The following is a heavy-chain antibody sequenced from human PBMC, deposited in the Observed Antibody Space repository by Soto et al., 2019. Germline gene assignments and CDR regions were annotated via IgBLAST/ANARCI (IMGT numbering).Heavy chain of an antibody. CDR1: GFTFSSYA. Sequence: GGSLRLSCAASGFTFSSYAMHWFRQAPGKGLEWVAVISYDGSNKYYADSVKGRFTISRDNSKNTLYLQMNSLRAEDTAVYYCARSNYDFWSGPYNWFDPWGQGTLVTVSS. CDR3: ARSNYDFWSGPYNWFDP. J-gene: IGHJ5*02. CDR2: ISYDGSNK. V-gene: IGHV3-30-3*01. D-gene: IGHD3-3*01.